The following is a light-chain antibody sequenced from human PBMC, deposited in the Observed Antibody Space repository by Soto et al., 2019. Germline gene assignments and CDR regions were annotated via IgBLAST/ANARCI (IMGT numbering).Light chain of an antibody. Sequence: VLTQPRGTPSWSPGERSTLSCRASQTVRNNYLAWYQQKPGQAPRLLIYDASSRATGIPDRFSGGGSGTDFTLTISGLEPEDFAVYYCQQFSSYPLTFGGGTKVDIK. CDR3: QQFSSYPLT. V-gene: IGKV3-20*01. J-gene: IGKJ4*01. CDR2: DAS. CDR1: QTVRNNY.